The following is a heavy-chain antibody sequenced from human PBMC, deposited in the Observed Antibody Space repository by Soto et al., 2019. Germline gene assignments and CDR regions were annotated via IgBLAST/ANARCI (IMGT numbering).Heavy chain of an antibody. J-gene: IGHJ3*01. CDR3: ARKRVTTVGTFGFDF. Sequence: EVQLVESGGGLVQPGGSLRLSCAASGFTFSSYWMHWVRQAPGKGLVWVSRIHTDGSTTTYADSVKGRFTIARDNAKNTLDLQMNSLRGEDTAVYYCARKRVTTVGTFGFDFWGQGTVVTVSS. D-gene: IGHD4-4*01. CDR1: GFTFSSYW. CDR2: IHTDGSTT. V-gene: IGHV3-74*01.